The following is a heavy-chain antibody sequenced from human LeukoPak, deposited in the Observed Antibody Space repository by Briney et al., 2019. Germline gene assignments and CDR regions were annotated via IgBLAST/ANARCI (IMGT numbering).Heavy chain of an antibody. CDR1: GFTFSSYG. CDR3: AELGITMIGGV. D-gene: IGHD3-10*02. J-gene: IGHJ6*04. V-gene: IGHV3-21*01. CDR2: ISSSSSYI. Sequence: GGTLRLSCAASGFTFSSYGMNWVRQAPGKGLEWVSSISSSSSYIYYADSVKGRFTISRDNAKNSLYLQMNSLRAEDTAVYYCAELGITMIGGVWGKGTTVTISS.